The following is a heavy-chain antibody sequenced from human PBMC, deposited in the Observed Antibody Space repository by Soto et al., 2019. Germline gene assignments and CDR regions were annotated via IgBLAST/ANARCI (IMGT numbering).Heavy chain of an antibody. V-gene: IGHV3-33*01. J-gene: IGHJ4*02. CDR1: GFTFSSYC. CDR3: ARDGDVNTGFGKDY. D-gene: IGHD3-16*01. CDR2: IWHDGGNK. Sequence: LRLSCAASGFTFSSYCKHWVRHAPRKGLEWVAFIWHDGGNKFYAESVKGRFTISRDNSKNTLYLQMTSLSAEDTAMYYCARDGDVNTGFGKDYWGQGTLVTVSS.